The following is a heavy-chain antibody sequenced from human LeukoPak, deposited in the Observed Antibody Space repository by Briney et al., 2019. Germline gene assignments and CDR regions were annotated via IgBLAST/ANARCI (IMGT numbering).Heavy chain of an antibody. D-gene: IGHD3-3*01. CDR3: AKDGAVVSSKRYYDFWSGYFDY. CDR1: GFTFSSYA. Sequence: GGSLRLSCAASGFTFSSYAMSWVRQAPGKGLEWVSAISGSGGSTYYADSVKGRFTISRDNSKNTLYLQMNSLRAEDTAVYYCAKDGAVVSSKRYYDFWSGYFDYWGQGTLVTVSS. CDR2: ISGSGGST. V-gene: IGHV3-23*01. J-gene: IGHJ4*02.